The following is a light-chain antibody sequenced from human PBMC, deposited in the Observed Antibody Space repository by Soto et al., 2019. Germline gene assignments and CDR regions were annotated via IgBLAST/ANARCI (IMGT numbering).Light chain of an antibody. CDR3: QQHNQWPIT. V-gene: IGKV3D-20*02. J-gene: IGKJ5*01. Sequence: ETVSTQSPCSLSLSPGKRATLSCRASQSIGLAIAWYQHKPGQAPRLLISGASSRATGIPDRFSGSGSGTDFTLTISRLEPEDSAVYYCQQHNQWPITFGQGTRLEI. CDR1: QSIGLA. CDR2: GAS.